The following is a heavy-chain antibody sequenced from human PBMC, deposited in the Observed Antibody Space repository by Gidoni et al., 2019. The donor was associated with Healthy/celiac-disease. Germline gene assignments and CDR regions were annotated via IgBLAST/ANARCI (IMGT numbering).Heavy chain of an antibody. CDR3: ARGPPFYYYYGMDV. Sequence: QVQLQESGPGLVKPSATLSLTCTVSGGSISSYYWSWIRQPPGKGLEWIGYIYYSGSTNYNPSLKSRVTISVDTSKNQFSLKLSSVTAADTAVYYCARGPPFYYYYGMDVWGQGTTVTVSS. CDR2: IYYSGST. V-gene: IGHV4-59*01. CDR1: GGSISSYY. J-gene: IGHJ6*02.